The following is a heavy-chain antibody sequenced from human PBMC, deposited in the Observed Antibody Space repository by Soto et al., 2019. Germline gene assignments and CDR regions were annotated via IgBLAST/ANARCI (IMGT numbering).Heavy chain of an antibody. V-gene: IGHV1-69*01. CDR1: GGTFSSYA. Sequence: QVQLVQSGAEVKKPGSSVKVSCKASGGTFSSYAISWVRQAPGQGLEWMGGIIPIFGTANYAPKSQGIVTITADESTSTVYMELSSLRSEDTAVYYCACARYCTNGVCDTEVWGQGTTVTVSS. J-gene: IGHJ6*02. D-gene: IGHD2-8*01. CDR3: ACARYCTNGVCDTEV. CDR2: IIPIFGTA.